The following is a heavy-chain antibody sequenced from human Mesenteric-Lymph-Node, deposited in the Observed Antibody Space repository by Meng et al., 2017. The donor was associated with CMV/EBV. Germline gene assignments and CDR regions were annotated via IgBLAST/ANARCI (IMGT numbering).Heavy chain of an antibody. D-gene: IGHD2-15*01. J-gene: IGHJ6*02. CDR1: GFTFSSYT. CDR3: ARDIVVVVAATPRTTGYGMDV. V-gene: IGHV3-21*01. CDR2: ISSSGTYI. Sequence: GESLKISCAASGFTFSSYTMNWVRQAPGKGLEWVSSISSSGTYIYYTDSVQGRFTVSRDDAKNSLYLQMNSLRAEDTAVYYCARDIVVVVAATPRTTGYGMDVWGQGTTVTVSS.